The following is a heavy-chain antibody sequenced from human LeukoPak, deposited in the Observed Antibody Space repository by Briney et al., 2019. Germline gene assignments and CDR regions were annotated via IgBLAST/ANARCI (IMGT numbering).Heavy chain of an antibody. CDR1: GFTFSSYG. V-gene: IGHV3-23*01. CDR2: ISGSGGST. J-gene: IGHJ6*03. CDR3: ARERWSYYYYYYMDV. Sequence: PGGSLRLSCAASGFTFSSYGMSWVRQAPGKGLEWVSAISGSGGSTYYADSVKGRFTISRDNAKNSLYLQMNSLRAEDTALYYCARERWSYYYYYYMDVWGKGTTVTVSS. D-gene: IGHD4-23*01.